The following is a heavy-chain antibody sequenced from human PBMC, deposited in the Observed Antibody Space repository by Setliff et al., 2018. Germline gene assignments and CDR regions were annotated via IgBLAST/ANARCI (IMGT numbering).Heavy chain of an antibody. CDR3: ATNFSEGY. J-gene: IGHJ4*02. CDR2: INSNGGTT. Sequence: GSLRLSCAASGFTFSSYAMHWVRQAPGRGLEYVSAINSNGGTTYYADSVKGRFTVSRDNSKNTLYLQMGSLRAEDMAVYYCATNFSEGYWGQGTLVTVSS. CDR1: GFTFSSYA. V-gene: IGHV3-64*02.